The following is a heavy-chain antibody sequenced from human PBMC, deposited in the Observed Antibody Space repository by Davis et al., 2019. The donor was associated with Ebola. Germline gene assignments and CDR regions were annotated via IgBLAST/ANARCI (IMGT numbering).Heavy chain of an antibody. D-gene: IGHD4-17*01. J-gene: IGHJ2*01. CDR1: GYSISSGYY. CDR3: ARGYGVFYWYFDL. CDR2: IYHSGTT. Sequence: SETLSLTCTVSGYSISSGYYWGWIRQPPGKGLEWIGSIYHSGTTYYNPSLKSRVTISTDTSKNQFSLKLTSVTAADTAVYYCARGYGVFYWYFDLWGRGTLVTVSS. V-gene: IGHV4-38-2*02.